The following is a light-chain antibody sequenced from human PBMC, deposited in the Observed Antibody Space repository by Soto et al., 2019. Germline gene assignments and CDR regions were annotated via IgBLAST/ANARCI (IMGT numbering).Light chain of an antibody. CDR2: KAS. Sequence: DIQVTQSPSTLSASVGDTVTITCRASQSITTWLAWFQQKPGKAPKLLIYKASSLQSGVPSRFSASGSGTEFTLTISSLQPDDFATYYCQQYNSYPWSFGKGTKVDIK. CDR1: QSITTW. J-gene: IGKJ1*01. CDR3: QQYNSYPWS. V-gene: IGKV1-5*03.